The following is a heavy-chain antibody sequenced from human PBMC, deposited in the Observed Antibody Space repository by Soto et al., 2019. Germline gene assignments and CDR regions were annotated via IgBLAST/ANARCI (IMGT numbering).Heavy chain of an antibody. CDR1: GGSFSGYY. V-gene: IGHV4-34*01. CDR2: INHSGST. D-gene: IGHD5-12*01. CDR3: ARYGWLRLMSGYYYGMDV. Sequence: QVQLQQWGAGLLKPSETLSLTCAVYGGSFSGYYWSWIRQPPGKGLEWLGEINHSGSTNYNPSLKSRVTITVDTSKNQFSLKLSSVTAADTAVYYCARYGWLRLMSGYYYGMDVWGQGTTVTVSS. J-gene: IGHJ6*02.